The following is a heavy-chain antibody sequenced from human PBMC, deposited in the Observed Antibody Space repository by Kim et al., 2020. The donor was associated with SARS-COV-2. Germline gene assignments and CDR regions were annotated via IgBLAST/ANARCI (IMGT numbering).Heavy chain of an antibody. CDR2: IWYDGSNK. CDR3: ASQGGGGNYYYYYYYGMDV. V-gene: IGHV3-33*01. D-gene: IGHD2-15*01. Sequence: GGSLRLSCAASGFTFSSYGMHWVRQAPGKGLEWVAVIWYDGSNKYYADSVKGRFTISRDNSKNTLYLQMNSLRAEDTAVYYCASQGGGGNYYYYYYYGMDVWGQGTTVTVSS. J-gene: IGHJ6*02. CDR1: GFTFSSYG.